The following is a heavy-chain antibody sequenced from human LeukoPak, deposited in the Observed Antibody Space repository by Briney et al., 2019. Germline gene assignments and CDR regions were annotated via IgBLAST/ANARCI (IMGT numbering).Heavy chain of an antibody. J-gene: IGHJ4*02. Sequence: GSLRLSCAASGFTFSSYAMHWVRQAPGKGLEWVAVISYDGSNKYYADSVKGRFTISRDNSKNTLYLQMNSLRAEDTAVYYCARVRDQPLSGYYFDYWGQGTLVTISS. CDR1: GFTFSSYA. CDR3: ARVRDQPLSGYYFDY. CDR2: ISYDGSNK. D-gene: IGHD2-2*01. V-gene: IGHV3-30-3*01.